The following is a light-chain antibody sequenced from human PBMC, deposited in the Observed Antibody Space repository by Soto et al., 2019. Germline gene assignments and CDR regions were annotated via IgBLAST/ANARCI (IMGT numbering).Light chain of an antibody. CDR2: DAS. CDR3: LLDYSYFWA. Sequence: DIQMTQSPSSLSPSVGDRVTITCRASRSISDWLAWYQQKPGKAPELLIFDASNLKSGVSSRFSGSGSGRDFTLTISSLQPEDFATYYCLLDYSYFWAFGRGTKVDIK. J-gene: IGKJ1*01. V-gene: IGKV1-5*01. CDR1: RSISDW.